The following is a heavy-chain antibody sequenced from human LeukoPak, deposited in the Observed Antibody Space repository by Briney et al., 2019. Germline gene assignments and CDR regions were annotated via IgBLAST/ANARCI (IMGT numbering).Heavy chain of an antibody. CDR3: ARHPEDFDWSYNWFDP. Sequence: NTSETLSLTCTVSGGSISSYYWSWIRQPPGKGLEWIGYIYYSGSTNYNPSLKSRVTISVDTSKNQFSLKLSSVTAADTAVYYCARHPEDFDWSYNWFDPWGQGTLVTVSS. CDR1: GGSISSYY. D-gene: IGHD3-9*01. J-gene: IGHJ5*02. V-gene: IGHV4-59*08. CDR2: IYYSGST.